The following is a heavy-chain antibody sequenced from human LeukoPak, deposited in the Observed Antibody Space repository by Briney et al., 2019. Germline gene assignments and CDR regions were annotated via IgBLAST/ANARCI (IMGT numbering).Heavy chain of an antibody. CDR1: GYTFTSYD. V-gene: IGHV1-69*13. CDR3: ARARIAAAPDY. Sequence: SVKVSCKASGYTFTSYDINWVRQAPGQGLEWMGGIIPIFGTANYAQKFQGRVTITADESTSTAYMELSSLRSEDTAVYYCARARIAAAPDYWGQGTLVTVSS. CDR2: IIPIFGTA. D-gene: IGHD6-13*01. J-gene: IGHJ4*02.